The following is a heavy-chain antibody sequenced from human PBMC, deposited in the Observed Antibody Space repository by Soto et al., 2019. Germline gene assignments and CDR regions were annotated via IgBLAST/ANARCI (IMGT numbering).Heavy chain of an antibody. CDR1: GYTFDNYW. J-gene: IGHJ6*04. D-gene: IGHD5-18*01. CDR2: IYPGDFDT. CDR3: ARLRGYSYGQQERFAY. Sequence: GESLKISCMGSGYTFDNYWIGWVRQMPGKGLEWMGIIYPGDFDTRYSPSFQGHVTMSVDKSINTAYLQWSSLETSDTAMYFCARLRGYSYGQQERFAYWGKGSQVTVYS. V-gene: IGHV5-51*01.